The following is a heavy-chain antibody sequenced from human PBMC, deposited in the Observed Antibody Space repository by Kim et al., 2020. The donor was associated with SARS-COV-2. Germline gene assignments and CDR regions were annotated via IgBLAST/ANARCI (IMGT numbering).Heavy chain of an antibody. CDR1: GFTFSASA. Sequence: GGSLRLSCAASGFTFSASAMHWVRQASGKGLEWVGRIRSKPNNYATSYAASVTGRFTISRVDSTNTVYLQMDSLKTDDTAVYFCSRHSGKHGDRGFDNWG. V-gene: IGHV3-73*01. CDR2: IRSKPNNYAT. D-gene: IGHD4-17*01. CDR3: SRHSGKHGDRGFDN. J-gene: IGHJ4*01.